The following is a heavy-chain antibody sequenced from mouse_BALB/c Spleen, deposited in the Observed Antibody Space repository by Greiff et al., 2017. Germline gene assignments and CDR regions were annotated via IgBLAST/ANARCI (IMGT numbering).Heavy chain of an antibody. CDR2: ILPGSGST. J-gene: IGHJ3*01. D-gene: IGHD1-2*01. CDR1: GYTFSSYW. V-gene: IGHV1-9*01. CDR3: ARFITTASAWFAY. Sequence: QVQLKQSGAELMKPGASVKISCKATGYTFSSYWIEWVKQRPGHGLEWIGEILPGSGSTNYNEKFKGKATFTADTSSNTAYMQLSSLTSEDSAVYYCARFITTASAWFAYWGQGTLVTVSA.